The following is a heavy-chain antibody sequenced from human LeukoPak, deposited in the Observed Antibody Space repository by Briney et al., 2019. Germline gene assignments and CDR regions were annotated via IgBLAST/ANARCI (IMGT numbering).Heavy chain of an antibody. Sequence: PGASVKVSCKASGYTFTGYYMHWVRQAPGQGLEWMGWINPNSGGTNYAQKFQGRVTMTRDTSISTAYMELSRLRPDDTAVYYCARVRLRVYGSGPYYFDYWGQGTLVTVSS. CDR2: INPNSGGT. D-gene: IGHD3-10*01. J-gene: IGHJ4*02. CDR1: GYTFTGYY. CDR3: ARVRLRVYGSGPYYFDY. V-gene: IGHV1-2*02.